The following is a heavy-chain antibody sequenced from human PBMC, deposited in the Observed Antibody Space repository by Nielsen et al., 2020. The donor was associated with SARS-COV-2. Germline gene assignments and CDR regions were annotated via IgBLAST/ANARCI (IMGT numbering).Heavy chain of an antibody. V-gene: IGHV3-30-3*01. CDR3: ARDGSGWNIGY. D-gene: IGHD6-19*01. Sequence: GGSLRLSCAASGFTFSSYAMHWVRQAPGKGLEWVAVISYDGSNKYYADSVKGRFTISRDNSKNTLYLQMNSLRAEDTAVYYCARDGSGWNIGYWGQGTLVTVSS. CDR2: ISYDGSNK. CDR1: GFTFSSYA. J-gene: IGHJ4*02.